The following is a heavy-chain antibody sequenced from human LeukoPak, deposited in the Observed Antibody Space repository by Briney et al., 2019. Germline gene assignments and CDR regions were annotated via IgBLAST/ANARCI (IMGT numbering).Heavy chain of an antibody. J-gene: IGHJ4*02. CDR1: GGSISSGGYY. Sequence: PSETLSLTCTVSGGSISSGGYYWSWIRQPPGKGLEWIGYIYHSGSTYYNPSLKSRVTISVDRSKNQFSLKLSSVTAADTAVYYCARGIAAAGTGGFQYYFDYWGQGTLVTVSS. D-gene: IGHD6-13*01. CDR3: ARGIAAAGTGGFQYYFDY. CDR2: IYHSGST. V-gene: IGHV4-30-2*01.